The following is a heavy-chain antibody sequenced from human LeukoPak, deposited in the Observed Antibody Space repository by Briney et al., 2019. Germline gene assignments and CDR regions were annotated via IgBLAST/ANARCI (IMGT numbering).Heavy chain of an antibody. Sequence: ASVRVSCKASGYTFTDYYVHWVRQAPGQGLEWMAYINPNSGDTSYSQKFQGRLTLTRDTSMSTAYVELSRLTSDDTAVCYCARRADRGGKYYGMDVWGQGTTVTVS. CDR1: GYTFTDYY. CDR3: ARRADRGGKYYGMDV. CDR2: INPNSGDT. V-gene: IGHV1-2*02. J-gene: IGHJ6*02. D-gene: IGHD3-16*01.